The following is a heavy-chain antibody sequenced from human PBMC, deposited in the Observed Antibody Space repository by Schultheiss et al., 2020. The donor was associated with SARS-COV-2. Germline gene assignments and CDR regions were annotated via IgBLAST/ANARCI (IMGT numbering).Heavy chain of an antibody. CDR1: GFRFSDYD. D-gene: IGHD2-21*02. Sequence: GGSLRLSCAASGFRFSDYDMNWVRQAPGKGLEWVAVIWYDGSNKYYSDSVKGRFTISRASSKNTLYLQMNSLRAEDTAVYYCARADCGGDCYGDAFDIWGQGTMFNVSS. V-gene: IGHV3-33*08. CDR2: IWYDGSNK. CDR3: ARADCGGDCYGDAFDI. J-gene: IGHJ3*02.